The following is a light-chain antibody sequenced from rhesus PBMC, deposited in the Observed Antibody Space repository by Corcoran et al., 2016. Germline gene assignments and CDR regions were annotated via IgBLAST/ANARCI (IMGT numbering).Light chain of an antibody. CDR2: EAS. J-gene: IGKJ2*01. CDR1: QGITND. V-gene: IGKV1-25*01. Sequence: DIQMTQSPSSLSASVGDRVTITCRASQGITNDLAWYQQKPGETPNILIYEASSLQCGIPSRFSGSGSWTDFTLTISSLQSEDFATYYCQHYYNTPYSFGQGTKVEIK. CDR3: QHYYNTPYS.